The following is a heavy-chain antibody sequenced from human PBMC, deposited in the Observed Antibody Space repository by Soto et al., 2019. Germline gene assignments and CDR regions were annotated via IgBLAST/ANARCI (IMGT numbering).Heavy chain of an antibody. Sequence: SETLSLTCTVSGGSISSGGYYWSWIRQHPGKGLEWIGYIYYSGSTYYNPSLKSRVTISVDTSKNQFSLKLSSVTAADTAVYYCARAMVNSSGPFDYWGQGTLVTGSS. CDR3: ARAMVNSSGPFDY. V-gene: IGHV4-31*03. D-gene: IGHD5-18*01. CDR1: GGSISSGGYY. CDR2: IYYSGST. J-gene: IGHJ4*02.